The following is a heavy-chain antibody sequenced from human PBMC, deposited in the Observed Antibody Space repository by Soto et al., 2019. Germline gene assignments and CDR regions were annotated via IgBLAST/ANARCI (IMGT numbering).Heavy chain of an antibody. D-gene: IGHD3-3*01. CDR2: IYYSGST. J-gene: IGHJ6*02. Sequence: PSETLSLTCTVSGGSISSSSYYWGWIRQPPGKGLERIGSIYYSGSTHYNPSHKSRLTISVDTSKNQFSLKLSSVTAADTAVYYCARQGLIRFLEWLPTAYYYYGMDVWGQGTTVTVSS. CDR3: ARQGLIRFLEWLPTAYYYYGMDV. CDR1: GGSISSSSYY. V-gene: IGHV4-39*01.